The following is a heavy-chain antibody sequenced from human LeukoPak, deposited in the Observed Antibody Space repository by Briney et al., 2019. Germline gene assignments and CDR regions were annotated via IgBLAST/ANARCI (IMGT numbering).Heavy chain of an antibody. CDR3: AKDAGIVAPLVTYFDY. CDR2: IRYDGSNK. J-gene: IGHJ4*02. D-gene: IGHD1-26*01. CDR1: GFTFSSYG. Sequence: AGSLRLSCAASGFTFSSYGMHWVRQAPGKGLEWVAFIRYDGSNKYYADSVKGRFTISRDNSKNTLYLQMNSLRAEDTAVYYCAKDAGIVAPLVTYFDYWGQGTLVTVSS. V-gene: IGHV3-30*02.